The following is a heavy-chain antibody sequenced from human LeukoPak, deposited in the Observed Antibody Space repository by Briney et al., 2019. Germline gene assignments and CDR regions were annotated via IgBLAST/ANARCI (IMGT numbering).Heavy chain of an antibody. J-gene: IGHJ5*02. CDR3: ARDLGDYASDP. D-gene: IGHD3-10*01. V-gene: IGHV4-59*01. CDR2: IYYSGST. Sequence: KASETLSLTCTVSGASISSYYWSWIRQPPGKGLEWIGYIYYSGSTNYNPSLKSRVTISVDTSKNQFSLKLSSVTAADTAVYYCARDLGDYASDPWGQGTLVTVSS. CDR1: GASISSYY.